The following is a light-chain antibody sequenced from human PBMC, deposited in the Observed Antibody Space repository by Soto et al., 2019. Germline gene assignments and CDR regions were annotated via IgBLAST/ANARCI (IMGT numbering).Light chain of an antibody. CDR3: CSYVGSYTYV. J-gene: IGLJ1*01. CDR2: DVS. V-gene: IGLV2-11*01. Sequence: QSVLTQPRSVSRSPGQSVTISCTGTSSDVGGYNYVSWYQQHPGKAPKLMIYDVSKRPSGVPDRLSGSKSGNTASLTISGLQAEDEADYYCCSYVGSYTYVFGTGSK. CDR1: SSDVGGYNY.